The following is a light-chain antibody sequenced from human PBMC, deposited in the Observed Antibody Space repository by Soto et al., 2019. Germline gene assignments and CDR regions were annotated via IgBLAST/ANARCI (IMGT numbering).Light chain of an antibody. CDR3: QQRSNWPWT. CDR1: QSVSSY. CDR2: GAS. J-gene: IGKJ1*01. V-gene: IGKV3-11*01. Sequence: EIVLTQSPATLSLSPGERATLSCRASQSVSSYLAWYQQKPGQAPRLLIYGASNRATGIPARFSGSGSATDFTLTIGSLEPEDFAVYYCQQRSNWPWTFGQGTKVEIK.